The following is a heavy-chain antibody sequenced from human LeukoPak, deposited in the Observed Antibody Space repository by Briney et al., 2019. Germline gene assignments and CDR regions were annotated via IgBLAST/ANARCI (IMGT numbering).Heavy chain of an antibody. CDR2: ISGSAGST. CDR3: AKEVGSAAYSGCYSFDY. D-gene: IGHD1-26*01. CDR1: GFTLSSYA. V-gene: IGHV3-23*01. Sequence: PGGSLRLSCAASGFTLSSYAMSWVRQAPGKELEWVSGISGSAGSTYYADSVKGRFTISRDNSKNTLYLQMNSLRPEDTGVYYCAKEVGSAAYSGCYSFDYWGRGTLVTVSS. J-gene: IGHJ4*02.